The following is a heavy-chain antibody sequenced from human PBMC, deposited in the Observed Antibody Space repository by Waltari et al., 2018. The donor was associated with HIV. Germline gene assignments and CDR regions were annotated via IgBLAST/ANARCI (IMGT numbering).Heavy chain of an antibody. J-gene: IGHJ4*02. CDR3: AKEGWELLQFGYYFDY. CDR2: ISFDGRNE. CDR1: GFTFSNFG. D-gene: IGHD1-26*01. Sequence: QVQLVESGGGVVQPGKSLSPSCAASGFTFSNFGIHWVRQAPGKGLDWVSVISFDGRNEYYADSVKGRFTISRDNSKNTVYLQMNSLRADDTAVYYCAKEGWELLQFGYYFDYWGQGTLVTVSS. V-gene: IGHV3-30*18.